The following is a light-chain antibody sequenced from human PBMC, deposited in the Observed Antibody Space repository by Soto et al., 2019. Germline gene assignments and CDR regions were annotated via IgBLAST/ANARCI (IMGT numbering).Light chain of an antibody. CDR3: SHYSPSPLYI. Sequence: EVVLTQSPGTLSLSPGERVILSCRASQSVSGNFVAWYQQKPGQAPRLLIYGASNSATGIPAKFSGRGSGTYVTLNISRLEPEDSAVYYCSHYSPSPLYIFGQGTKLESK. CDR2: GAS. V-gene: IGKV3-20*01. CDR1: QSVSGNF. J-gene: IGKJ2*01.